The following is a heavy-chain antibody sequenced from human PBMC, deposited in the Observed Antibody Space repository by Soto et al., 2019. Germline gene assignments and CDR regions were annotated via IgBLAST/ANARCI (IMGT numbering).Heavy chain of an antibody. V-gene: IGHV5-10-1*03. J-gene: IGHJ4*02. CDR1: AHTFTNYW. Sequence: EVQLERPGAEVKKPGESLRISCKGSAHTFTNYWITWVRQMPGKGLEWMGRIDPTDSYTNYSPSFQGHVTISAEKSISTAYLQWSSLRASDTAMYYCVRDGGRGYDGNYGDYSFDYWGQGTLVTVSS. D-gene: IGHD4-17*01. CDR2: IDPTDSYT. CDR3: VRDGGRGYDGNYGDYSFDY.